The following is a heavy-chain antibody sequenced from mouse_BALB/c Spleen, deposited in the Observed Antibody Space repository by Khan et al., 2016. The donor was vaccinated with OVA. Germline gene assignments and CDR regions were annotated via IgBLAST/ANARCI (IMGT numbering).Heavy chain of an antibody. CDR1: GYSITSGYA. Sequence: EVQLVESGPGLVKPSQSLSLTCTVTGYSITSGYAWNWIRQFPGNKLEWMGYISYSGVTSYTPSLKSRISITRDTSKNQFYLQLNSVTTEDTATYYCARANYYGYYFDYWGQGTTVTVSS. V-gene: IGHV3-2*02. CDR2: ISYSGVT. J-gene: IGHJ2*01. CDR3: ARANYYGYYFDY. D-gene: IGHD1-1*01.